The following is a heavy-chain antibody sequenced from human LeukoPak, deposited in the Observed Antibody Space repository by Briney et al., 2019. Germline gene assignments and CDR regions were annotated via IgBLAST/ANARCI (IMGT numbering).Heavy chain of an antibody. Sequence: GASVKVSCKASGGTFSSYAISWVRQAPGQGLEWMGRIIPILGIANYAQKFQGRVTITADKSTSTAYMELSSLRSEDTAVYYCATSYYYGSGSYRLLDYWGQGTLVTVSS. D-gene: IGHD3-10*01. CDR3: ATSYYYGSGSYRLLDY. J-gene: IGHJ4*02. V-gene: IGHV1-69*04. CDR1: GGTFSSYA. CDR2: IIPILGIA.